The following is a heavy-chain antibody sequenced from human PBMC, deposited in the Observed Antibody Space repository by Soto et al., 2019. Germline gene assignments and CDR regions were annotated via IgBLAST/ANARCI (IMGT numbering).Heavy chain of an antibody. V-gene: IGHV5-51*01. CDR3: AKLGFPGAIYFDS. CDR1: GYTFTAFW. Sequence: GAVVKKSGESLTISCKVSGYTFTAFWLGWVRQMPGKGLEWMANIHPLDSETNYGPSFQGQVTISADKSITTAFLHWSNLKASDTGIYFCAKLGFPGAIYFDSWGQGSLVTVSS. CDR2: IHPLDSET. J-gene: IGHJ4*02. D-gene: IGHD6-25*01.